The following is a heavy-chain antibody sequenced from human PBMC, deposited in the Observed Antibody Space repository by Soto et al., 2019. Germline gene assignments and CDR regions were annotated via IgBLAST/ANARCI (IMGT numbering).Heavy chain of an antibody. CDR2: SSPNSGDT. D-gene: IGHD6-25*01. CDR3: AREMWTRSGPQNFFDY. Sequence: QVQLVQSEGEVRQPGASVKVSCKASGYTFSSYGIISVRQAPGQGLEWMGYSSPNSGDTIDAPNLQSRVTMTTDTSTTTAYMELRSLTSGDTAVYYCAREMWTRSGPQNFFDYWGLGALVTVSS. CDR1: GYTFSSYG. V-gene: IGHV1-18*01. J-gene: IGHJ4*02.